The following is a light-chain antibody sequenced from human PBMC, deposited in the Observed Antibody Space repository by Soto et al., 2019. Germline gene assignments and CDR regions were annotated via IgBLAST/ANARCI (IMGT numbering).Light chain of an antibody. CDR2: DAS. Sequence: EIVLTQSPATLSLSPGERATLSRRASQSVSSYLAWYQQKPGQAPRLLIYDASNRATGIPARFSGSGSGTDFTLTISSLEPEDFAVYYCQQRSNWGVTFGGGTKVEIK. CDR3: QQRSNWGVT. J-gene: IGKJ4*01. CDR1: QSVSSY. V-gene: IGKV3-11*01.